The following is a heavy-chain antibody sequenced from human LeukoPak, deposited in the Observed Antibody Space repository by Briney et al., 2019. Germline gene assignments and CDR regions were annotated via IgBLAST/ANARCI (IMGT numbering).Heavy chain of an antibody. CDR2: VNPGDSDT. CDR3: ARPYLTLVRGVPGAFGY. D-gene: IGHD3-10*01. V-gene: IGHV5-51*01. CDR1: GYSFTSYW. Sequence: PGESLKISCKGSGYSFTSYWIGWVRQMPGKGLEWMGIVNPGDSDTRYSPSFQGQVTISADKSISTAYLQWSSLKASDTAMYYCARPYLTLVRGVPGAFGYWGQGTLVTVSS. J-gene: IGHJ4*02.